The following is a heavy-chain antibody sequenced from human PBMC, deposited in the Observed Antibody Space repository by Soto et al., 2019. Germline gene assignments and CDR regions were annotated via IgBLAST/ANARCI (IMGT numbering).Heavy chain of an antibody. V-gene: IGHV1-69*02. Sequence: SVKVSCKASGGTFSSYTISCVRQAPGQGLEWMGRIIPILGIANYAQKFQGRVTITADKSTSTAYMELSSLRSEDTAVYYCAVGRANYDFWSGVFDYWGQGTLVTVSS. CDR2: IIPILGIA. CDR1: GGTFSSYT. J-gene: IGHJ4*02. CDR3: AVGRANYDFWSGVFDY. D-gene: IGHD3-3*01.